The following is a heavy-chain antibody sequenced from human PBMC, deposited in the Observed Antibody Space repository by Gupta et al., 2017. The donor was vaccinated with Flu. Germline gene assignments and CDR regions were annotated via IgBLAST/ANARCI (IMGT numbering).Heavy chain of an antibody. J-gene: IGHJ4*02. CDR2: IYTSGST. CDR1: GGSISSGSYY. V-gene: IGHV4-61*02. D-gene: IGHD3-10*02. Sequence: QVQLQESGPGLVKPSQTLSLTCTVSGGSISSGSYYWSWIRQPAGKGLEWIGRIYTSGSTNYNPSLKSRVTISVDTSKNQFSLKLSSVTAADTAVYYCARWSGDYVRGRPKVGTDYWGQGTLVTVSS. CDR3: ARWSGDYVRGRPKVGTDY.